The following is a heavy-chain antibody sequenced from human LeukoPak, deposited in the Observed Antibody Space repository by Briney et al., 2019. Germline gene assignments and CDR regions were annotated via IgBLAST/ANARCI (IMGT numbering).Heavy chain of an antibody. V-gene: IGHV4-31*03. CDR1: GGSFSSGGYY. CDR2: IYYSGST. D-gene: IGHD1-26*01. J-gene: IGHJ4*02. CDR3: ARTVGATTYDY. Sequence: SETLSLTCTVSGGSFSSGGYYWSWIRQHPGKGQEWIGYIYYSGSTYYNPSLKSRVTISVDTSKNQFSLKLSSVTAADTAVYYCARTVGATTYDYWGQGTLVTVSS.